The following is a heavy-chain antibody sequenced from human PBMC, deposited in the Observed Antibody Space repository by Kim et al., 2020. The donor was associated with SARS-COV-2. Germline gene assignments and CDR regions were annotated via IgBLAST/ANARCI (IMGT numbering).Heavy chain of an antibody. V-gene: IGHV3-11*05. CDR2: ISSSGSYT. CDR1: GINFSDYY. D-gene: IGHD6-13*01. J-gene: IGHJ4*02. CDR3: ARVAVGASSWHYFDS. Sequence: GGSLRLSCAASGINFSDYYMSWIRQAPGKGLEWISYISSSGSYTKYADSLKGRFTISRDNAENSLYLEMNSLRAEDTAVYYCARVAVGASSWHYFDSWGQGTLVTVSS.